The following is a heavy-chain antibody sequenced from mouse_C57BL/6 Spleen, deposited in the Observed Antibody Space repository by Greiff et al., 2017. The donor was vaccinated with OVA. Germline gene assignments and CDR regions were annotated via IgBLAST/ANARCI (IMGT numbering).Heavy chain of an antibody. D-gene: IGHD3-3*01. CDR2: FYPGSGSI. V-gene: IGHV1-62-2*01. J-gene: IGHJ4*01. CDR1: GYTFTEYT. Sequence: VKLMESGAELVKPGASVKLSCKASGYTFTEYTIHWVKQRSGQGLEWIGWFYPGSGSIKYNEKFKDKATLTADKSSSTVYMELSRLTSEDSAVYFCARHEERGLAMDYWGQGTSVTVSS. CDR3: ARHEERGLAMDY.